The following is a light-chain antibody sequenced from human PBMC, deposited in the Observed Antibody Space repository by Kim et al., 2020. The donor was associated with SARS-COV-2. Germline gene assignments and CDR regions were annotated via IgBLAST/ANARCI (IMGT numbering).Light chain of an antibody. Sequence: EIVLTQSPGTLSLSPGERATLSCRASQSVSSSYLAWYQQKPGQAPRLLIYGASSRATGIPDRFSGIGSGTDFTLTISRLEPEDFAVYYCQQYGSSPPAYTFGQGTKLEI. CDR2: GAS. CDR3: QQYGSSPPAYT. V-gene: IGKV3-20*01. J-gene: IGKJ2*01. CDR1: QSVSSSY.